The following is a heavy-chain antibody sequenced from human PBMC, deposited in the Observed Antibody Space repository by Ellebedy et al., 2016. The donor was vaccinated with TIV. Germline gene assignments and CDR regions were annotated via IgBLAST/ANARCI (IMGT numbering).Heavy chain of an antibody. V-gene: IGHV3-30*03. Sequence: PGGSLRLSCAASGFTFSSYSMHWVRQAPGKGLEWVASLSYDGNIEYYAESVKGRFTISRDTSKKTSYLHMNGLRAEDTALYYCGRGTVGATLIDYWGQGTLVTVSS. CDR1: GFTFSSYS. CDR3: GRGTVGATLIDY. D-gene: IGHD1-26*01. CDR2: LSYDGNIE. J-gene: IGHJ4*02.